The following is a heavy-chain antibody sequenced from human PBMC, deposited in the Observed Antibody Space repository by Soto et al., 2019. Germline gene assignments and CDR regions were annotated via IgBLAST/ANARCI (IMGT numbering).Heavy chain of an antibody. D-gene: IGHD1-7*01. CDR1: GDSVPSNNAA. Sequence: SQTLSLTCAISGDSVPSNNAAWNWIRQSPSGGLEWLGRTYYRSRWYNDYAVSVKSRITVNPDTSKNQFSLQLTSVTPEDTAVYYCAGTTSHYWYYMDVWGKGTTVTVSS. J-gene: IGHJ6*03. CDR2: TYYRSRWYN. CDR3: AGTTSHYWYYMDV. V-gene: IGHV6-1*01.